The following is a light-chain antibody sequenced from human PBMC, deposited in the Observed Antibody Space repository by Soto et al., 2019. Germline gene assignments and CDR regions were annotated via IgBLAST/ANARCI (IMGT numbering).Light chain of an antibody. V-gene: IGLV2-23*01. CDR2: EGS. CDR3: CSYAGSSPV. Sequence: QSALTQPASVSGSPGQSITISCTGTSRDVGSYNLVSWYQQHPGKAPKLMIYEGSKRPSGVSNRFSGSKSGNTASLTISGLQAEDEADYYCCSYAGSSPVFGGGTQLTVL. J-gene: IGLJ2*01. CDR1: SRDVGSYNL.